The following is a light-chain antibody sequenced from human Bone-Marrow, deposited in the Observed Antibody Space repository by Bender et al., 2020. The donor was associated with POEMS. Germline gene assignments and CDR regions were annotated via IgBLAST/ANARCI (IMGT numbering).Light chain of an antibody. J-gene: IGLJ2*01. V-gene: IGLV3-1*01. CDR2: QDT. CDR1: KLGEEY. CDR3: QAWDSSTVV. Sequence: SYERTQPPSVPVSPGQTATITCSGEKLGEEYACWYQQKPGQSPVVVIYQDTKRPSGIPERFSGSTSGNTASLTISGTQTMDEADYYCQAWDSSTVVFGGGTKLTVL.